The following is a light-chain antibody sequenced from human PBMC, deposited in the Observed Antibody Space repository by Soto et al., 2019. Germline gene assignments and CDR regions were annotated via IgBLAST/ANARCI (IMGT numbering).Light chain of an antibody. J-gene: IGLJ3*02. V-gene: IGLV1-44*01. Sequence: QSVLTQPPSASGTPGQRVTISCSGSTSNIGVNAVTWYQQLPGTAPKLLIYNNYQRPSGVPDRFSASKSGPSASLAISGLQSEDEADYFCAAWDDSLSGWVFGGGTKVTVL. CDR3: AAWDDSLSGWV. CDR2: NNY. CDR1: TSNIGVNA.